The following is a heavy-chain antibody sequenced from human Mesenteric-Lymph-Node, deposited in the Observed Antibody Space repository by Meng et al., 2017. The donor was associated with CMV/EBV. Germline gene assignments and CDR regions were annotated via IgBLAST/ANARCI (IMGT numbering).Heavy chain of an antibody. CDR2: ISAYNGNT. J-gene: IGHJ4*02. CDR3: ARGFLVSPYFDY. CDR1: GYTFTRFG. Sequence: ASVKVSCKASGYTFTRFGINWVRQAPGQGLEWMGWISAYNGNTNYAQKLQGRVTMTTDTSTSTAYMELRSLRSDDTAVYYCARGFLVSPYFDYWGQGTLVTVSS. V-gene: IGHV1-18*01. D-gene: IGHD4-23*01.